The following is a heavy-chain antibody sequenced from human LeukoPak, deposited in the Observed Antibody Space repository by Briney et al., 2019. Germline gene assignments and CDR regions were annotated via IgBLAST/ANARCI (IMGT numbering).Heavy chain of an antibody. Sequence: NSSETLSLTCAVSGGSISSSYWWSWVRQPPGKGLEWIGEIYYSGSTNYNPSLKSRVTISVDKSKSQFSLKLRSVTAADTAVYYCARKGYTIGSFDYWGQGTLVTVSS. V-gene: IGHV4-4*02. CDR2: IYYSGST. CDR1: GGSISSSYW. D-gene: IGHD5-18*01. J-gene: IGHJ4*02. CDR3: ARKGYTIGSFDY.